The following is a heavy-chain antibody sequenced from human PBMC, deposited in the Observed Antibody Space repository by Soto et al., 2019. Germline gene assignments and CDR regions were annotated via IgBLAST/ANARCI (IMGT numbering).Heavy chain of an antibody. CDR1: GGTFSSYA. D-gene: IGHD2-2*01. V-gene: IGHV1-69*13. CDR2: IIPISGTA. J-gene: IGHJ6*02. CDR3: ARSQGSSTSLEIYYYYYYGMTS. Sequence: GASVKVSCKASGGTFSSYAISWVRQAPGQGLEWMGGIIPISGTANYAQKFQGRVTITADESTSTVYMGLSSLRSEDTAVYFCARSQGSSTSLEIYYYYYYGMTSGAKGPRSPSP.